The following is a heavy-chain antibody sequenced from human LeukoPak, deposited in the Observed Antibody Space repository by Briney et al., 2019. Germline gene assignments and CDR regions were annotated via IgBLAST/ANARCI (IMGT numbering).Heavy chain of an antibody. Sequence: GGSLRLSCAASGFTFSSYWMHWVRQAPGKGLVWVSRINSDGSSTSYADSVKGRFTISRDNAKNTLYLQMNSLRAEDTAVYYCSGNPYSGGPHDYWGQGTLVTVSS. CDR1: GFTFSSYW. CDR3: SGNPYSGGPHDY. D-gene: IGHD6-19*01. CDR2: INSDGSST. J-gene: IGHJ4*02. V-gene: IGHV3-74*01.